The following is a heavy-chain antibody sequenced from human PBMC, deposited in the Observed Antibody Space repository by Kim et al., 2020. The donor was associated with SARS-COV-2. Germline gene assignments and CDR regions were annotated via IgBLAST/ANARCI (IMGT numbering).Heavy chain of an antibody. CDR3: ARGRDYRFDL. Sequence: TKYAQKFQDRVTLNKDTTTSTAYMELRSLISDDTAVYFCARGRDYRFDLWGQGTLVTVSS. J-gene: IGHJ4*02. D-gene: IGHD3-16*02. V-gene: IGHV1-18*01. CDR2: T.